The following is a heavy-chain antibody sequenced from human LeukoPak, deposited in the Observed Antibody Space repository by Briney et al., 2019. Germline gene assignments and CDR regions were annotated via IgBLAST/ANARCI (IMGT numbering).Heavy chain of an antibody. J-gene: IGHJ4*01. V-gene: IGHV3-74*01. D-gene: IGHD3-10*01. CDR3: AGVLGVRELAYFVH. CDR2: INSDGSST. CDR1: GFTFSSYW. Sequence: GGSLRLSCAASGFTFSSYWMHWVRQAPGKGLVWVSRINSDGSSTSYADSVKGRFTISRDNAKNTLYLQMNSLRAEDTAVYYCAGVLGVRELAYFVHGARETRVTVSS.